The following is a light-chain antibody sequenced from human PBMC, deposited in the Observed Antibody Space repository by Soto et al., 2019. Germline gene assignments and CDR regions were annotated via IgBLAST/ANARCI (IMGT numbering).Light chain of an antibody. V-gene: IGKV1-39*01. CDR3: QQGYSIHALT. CDR1: QTISTC. CDR2: DVS. Sequence: DIQMTQSPSSLSSSVGDRVAISCLASQTISTCLHWYQHKPGRAPRLLISDVSTLQSGVPGRFRGSGSETEFTLTITYLQPDDFATYYCQQGYSIHALTFGGGTKVDIK. J-gene: IGKJ4*01.